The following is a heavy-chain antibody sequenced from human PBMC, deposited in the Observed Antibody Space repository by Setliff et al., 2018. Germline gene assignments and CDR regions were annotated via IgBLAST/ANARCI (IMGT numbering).Heavy chain of an antibody. CDR2: IIPIFGTA. D-gene: IGHD1-26*01. V-gene: IGHV1-69*13. J-gene: IGHJ4*02. CDR1: GGTFINYA. CDR3: ARVSRTIVAARGFDY. Sequence: SVKVSCKASGGTFINYAISWVRQAPGQGLGWMGGIIPIFGTANYAQKFQGRVTITADESTSTAYMELSSLRSEDTAVYYCARVSRTIVAARGFDYWGQGTLVTVSS.